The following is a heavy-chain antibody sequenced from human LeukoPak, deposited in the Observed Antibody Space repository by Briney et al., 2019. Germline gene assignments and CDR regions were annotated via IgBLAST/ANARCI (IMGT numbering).Heavy chain of an antibody. CDR3: ARGRYGWLPFDY. Sequence: SETLSLTCTVSGGSISSYYWSWIRQPPEKGLEWIGYIYYNGSTNYNPSLKSRVTISVDTSKNQFTLKLSSVTAADTAVYYCARGRYGWLPFDYWGQGTLITVSS. CDR1: GGSISSYY. D-gene: IGHD3-16*01. CDR2: IYYNGST. V-gene: IGHV4-59*01. J-gene: IGHJ4*02.